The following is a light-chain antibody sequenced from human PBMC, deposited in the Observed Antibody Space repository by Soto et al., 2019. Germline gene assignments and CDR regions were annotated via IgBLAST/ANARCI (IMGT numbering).Light chain of an antibody. CDR2: EVT. CDR3: NSFRVSHLYV. J-gene: IGLJ1*01. CDR1: SSDVGGYNA. Sequence: QSALTQPASVSGSPGQTITISCTGTSSDVGGYNAVSWYQHHPGKAPKLIIYEVTHRPSGVSDRFSASKSGNTASLTISGLQADDEADYYCNSFRVSHLYVFGTGTKLTVL. V-gene: IGLV2-14*01.